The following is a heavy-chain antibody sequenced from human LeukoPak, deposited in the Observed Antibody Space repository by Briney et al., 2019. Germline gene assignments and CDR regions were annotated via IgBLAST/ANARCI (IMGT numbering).Heavy chain of an antibody. CDR2: ITSGGGTT. CDR3: AKGRGQLYNFDY. CDR1: GFTFSIYA. V-gene: IGHV3-23*01. D-gene: IGHD1-1*01. Sequence: PGGSLRLSCAASGFTFSIYAMTWVRRAPGKGLEWISTITSGGGTTYSADSVKGRFTISRDNSKNTLYLQMNSLRAEDTAVHYCAKGRGQLYNFDYWGQGALVTVSS. J-gene: IGHJ4*02.